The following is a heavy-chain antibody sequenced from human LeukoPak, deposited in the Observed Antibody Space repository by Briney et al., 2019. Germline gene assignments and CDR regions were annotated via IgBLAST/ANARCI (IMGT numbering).Heavy chain of an antibody. D-gene: IGHD4-17*01. J-gene: IGHJ4*02. CDR3: AKDTVTRGLDY. V-gene: IGHV3-9*01. Sequence: GRSLRLSCAASGFTFDDYAMHWVRQAPGKGLEWVSGISWNSGSIGYADSVKGRFTISRDNAKNSLYLQMNSLRAEDTALYYCAKDTVTRGLDYWGQGTLVTVSS. CDR2: ISWNSGSI. CDR1: GFTFDDYA.